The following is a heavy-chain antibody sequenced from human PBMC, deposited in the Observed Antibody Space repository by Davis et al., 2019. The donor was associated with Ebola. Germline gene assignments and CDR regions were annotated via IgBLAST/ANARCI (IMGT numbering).Heavy chain of an antibody. J-gene: IGHJ4*02. Sequence: ASVKVSCKASGYTFTSYGISWVRQAPGQGLEWMGWISAYNGNTNYAQKLQGRVTITRDTSASTAYMELSSLRSEDTAVYYCARGGASRYVWGSYRSPFEDYWGQGTLVTVSS. D-gene: IGHD3-16*02. CDR3: ARGGASRYVWGSYRSPFEDY. CDR1: GYTFTSYG. V-gene: IGHV1-18*04. CDR2: ISAYNGNT.